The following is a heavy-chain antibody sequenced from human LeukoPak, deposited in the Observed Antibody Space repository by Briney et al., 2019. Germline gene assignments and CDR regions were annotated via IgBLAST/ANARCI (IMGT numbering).Heavy chain of an antibody. CDR2: INSDGSST. Sequence: PGGSLRLSCVASGFTFSSYWMHWVRQAPGKGLVWVSRINSDGSSTTYADSVKGRFTISRDNAKNSLYPQMNSLRAEDTAVYYCAELGITMIGGVWGKGTTVTISS. V-gene: IGHV3-74*01. J-gene: IGHJ6*04. CDR3: AELGITMIGGV. D-gene: IGHD3-10*02. CDR1: GFTFSSYW.